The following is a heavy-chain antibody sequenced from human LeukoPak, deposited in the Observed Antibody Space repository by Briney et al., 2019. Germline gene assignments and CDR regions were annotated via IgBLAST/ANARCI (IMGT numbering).Heavy chain of an antibody. D-gene: IGHD3-9*01. J-gene: IGHJ6*02. CDR3: ARDHWLFSSKTWYYYGMDV. CDR1: GGSISPYY. Sequence: PSETLSLTCVVSGGSISPYYWSWIRHSPGKGLGWIGYIDPSGSASYNPSLKSRVTIFVDTSKNLFSLILTSVSASDTAIYYCARDHWLFSSKTWYYYGMDVWGQGTTVTVSS. V-gene: IGHV4-59*01. CDR2: IDPSGSA.